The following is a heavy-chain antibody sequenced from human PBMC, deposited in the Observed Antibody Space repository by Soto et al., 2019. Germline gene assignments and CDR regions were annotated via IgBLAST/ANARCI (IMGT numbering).Heavy chain of an antibody. CDR3: AKDRGNWNDEAYYYYGMDG. CDR2: ISYDGRSK. V-gene: IGHV3-30*18. Sequence: VQLVESGGGVVQPGRSLRLSCAASGFTFSSYGMHWVRQAPGKGPEWVAVISYDGRSKYYGVSVKGRFTISRDSSKDTLYLQMNSLKSEDTAVYYCAKDRGNWNDEAYYYYGMDGWGQGTTVTVSS. CDR1: GFTFSSYG. D-gene: IGHD1-20*01. J-gene: IGHJ6*02.